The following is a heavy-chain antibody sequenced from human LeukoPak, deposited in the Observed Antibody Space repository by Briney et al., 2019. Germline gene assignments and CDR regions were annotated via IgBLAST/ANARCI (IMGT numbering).Heavy chain of an antibody. CDR2: ISAYNGNT. V-gene: IGHV1-18*01. CDR1: GYTFTSYG. J-gene: IGHJ4*02. Sequence: ASVKVSCKASGYTFTSYGISWVRQAPGQGLEWMGWISAYNGNTNYAQKLQGRVTMTTDTSTSTAYMELRSLRSDDTAVYYCARAGEDYYDSSGYYYNYWGQGTLVTVSS. CDR3: ARAGEDYYDSSGYYYNY. D-gene: IGHD3-22*01.